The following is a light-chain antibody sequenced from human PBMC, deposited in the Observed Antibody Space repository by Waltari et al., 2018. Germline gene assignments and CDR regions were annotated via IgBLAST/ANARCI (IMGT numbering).Light chain of an antibody. Sequence: DIVMTQSPLSLPVTPGEPASISCRSSQSLLHSNGYNYWDWYLQKPGQSPQLLIYLGSNRASGVPYRFSGSGSGTDFTLKISRVEAEDVGVYYCMQALQTPLTFGQGTKVEIK. CDR3: MQALQTPLT. V-gene: IGKV2-28*01. CDR1: QSLLHSNGYNY. CDR2: LGS. J-gene: IGKJ1*01.